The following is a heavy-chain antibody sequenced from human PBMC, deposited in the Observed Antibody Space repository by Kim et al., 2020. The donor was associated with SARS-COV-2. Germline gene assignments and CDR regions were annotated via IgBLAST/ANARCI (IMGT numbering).Heavy chain of an antibody. D-gene: IGHD6-19*01. J-gene: IGHJ6*02. CDR2: ISYDGSNK. V-gene: IGHV3-30*04. CDR1: GFTFSSYG. CDR3: ARDIASYSSGWIYYYYGMDV. Sequence: GALRLSCAASGFTFSSYGMHWVRQAPGKGLEWVAVISYDGSNKNYVDSVKGRFTISRDNSKTTLYLQMNSLRAEDTAVYYCARDIASYSSGWIYYYYGMDVWGQGTTVTVSS.